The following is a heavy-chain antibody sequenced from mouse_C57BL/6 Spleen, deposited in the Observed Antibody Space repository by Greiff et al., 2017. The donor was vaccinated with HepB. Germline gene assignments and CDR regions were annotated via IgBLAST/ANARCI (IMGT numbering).Heavy chain of an antibody. Sequence: QVQLQQSGPGLVQPSQSLSISCTVSGFSLTSYGVHWVRQSPGKGLEWLGVIWRGGSTDNNAAFISRLSISKDTSKSQVFFKMNSLQADDTAISYCAREPHWDPYYFDDWGQGTTLTVAS. CDR1: GFSLTSYG. D-gene: IGHD4-1*01. CDR2: IWRGGST. CDR3: AREPHWDPYYFDD. V-gene: IGHV2-2*01. J-gene: IGHJ2*01.